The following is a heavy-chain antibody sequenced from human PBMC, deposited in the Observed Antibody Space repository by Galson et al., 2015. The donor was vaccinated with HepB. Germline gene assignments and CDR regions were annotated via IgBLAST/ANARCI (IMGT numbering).Heavy chain of an antibody. CDR1: GFTFSRYA. CDR3: ATSDPVTIFGVVIMRSSMDV. CDR2: ISTNGNSI. D-gene: IGHD3-3*01. J-gene: IGHJ6*02. V-gene: IGHV3-23*01. Sequence: SLRLSCAASGFTFSRYAMNWVRQAPGKGLEWVSGISTNGNSIYYSDSVKGRFTISRDNSKNTLYLQMNSLRGEDTAIYYCATSDPVTIFGVVIMRSSMDVWGQGTTVTVSS.